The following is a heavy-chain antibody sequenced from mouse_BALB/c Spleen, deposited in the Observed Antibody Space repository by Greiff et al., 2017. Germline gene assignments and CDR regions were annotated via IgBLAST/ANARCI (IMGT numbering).Heavy chain of an antibody. Sequence: QVQLQQSGAELAKPGASVKMSCKASGYTFTSYWMHWVKQRPGQGLEWIGYTNPSTGYTEYNQKFKDKATLTADKSSSTAYMQLSSLTSEDSAVYYCARIYDGYYEGYFDVWGAGTTVTVSS. CDR1: GYTFTSYW. V-gene: IGHV1-7*01. J-gene: IGHJ1*01. CDR2: TNPSTGYT. D-gene: IGHD2-3*01. CDR3: ARIYDGYYEGYFDV.